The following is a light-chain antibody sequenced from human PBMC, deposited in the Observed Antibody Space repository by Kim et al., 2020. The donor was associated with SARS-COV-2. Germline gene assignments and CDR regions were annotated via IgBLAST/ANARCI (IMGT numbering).Light chain of an antibody. CDR3: QSYDSSLSGSVV. V-gene: IGLV1-40*01. J-gene: IGLJ2*01. CDR1: SYNSGAGYD. CDR2: GNS. Sequence: VTSSSTGISYNSGAGYDVRWYQHLPGTAPNLLIYGNSNRPSGVPDRFSGSMSGTSASLAITGLQAEDEADYYCQSYDSSLSGSVVFGGGTQLTVL.